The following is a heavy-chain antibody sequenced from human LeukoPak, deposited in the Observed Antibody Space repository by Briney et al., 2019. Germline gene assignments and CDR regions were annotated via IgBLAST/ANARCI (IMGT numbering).Heavy chain of an antibody. CDR1: GYTFTSYA. CDR2: INAGNGNT. V-gene: IGHV1-3*03. CDR3: ARSPLPGYYYDSSGYYGDFDY. Sequence: ASVKVSCNASGYTFTSYAMHWVRQAPGQRLEWMGWINAGNGNTKYSQEFQGRVTITRDTSASTAYMELSSLRSEDMAVYYCARSPLPGYYYDSSGYYGDFDYWGQGTLVTVSS. J-gene: IGHJ4*02. D-gene: IGHD3-22*01.